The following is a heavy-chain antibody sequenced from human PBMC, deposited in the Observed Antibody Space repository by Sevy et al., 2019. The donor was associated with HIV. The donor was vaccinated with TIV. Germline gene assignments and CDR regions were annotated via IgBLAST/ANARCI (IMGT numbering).Heavy chain of an antibody. CDR2: SSSGGSYI. CDR1: GFTFNTYT. D-gene: IGHD4-17*01. J-gene: IGHJ4*02. Sequence: GGSLRLSCAASGFTFNTYTMNWVRQAPGKGLEWVSSSSSGGSYIYYADSVKGRFTISSDNANNSLYLQMDSLTAEDTAVYYCARDWTTVTSTPTFDYWVQGILVTVSS. V-gene: IGHV3-21*01. CDR3: ARDWTTVTSTPTFDY.